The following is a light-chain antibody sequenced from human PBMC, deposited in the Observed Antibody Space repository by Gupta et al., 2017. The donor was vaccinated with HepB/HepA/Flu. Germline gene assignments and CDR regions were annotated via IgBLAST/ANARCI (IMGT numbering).Light chain of an antibody. Sequence: QPALPHPLSASGSPVPSVTISCSGPSSDVGGNDVVSWYQQHPDKAPKLINYEVIRRPSGVTDRFAASKSGNAASLTVSGLQEEDAANSCSSSNAGNYNLVFGGGTKLTVL. CDR3: SSNAGNYNLV. CDR1: SSDVGGNDV. J-gene: IGLJ2*01. CDR2: EVI. V-gene: IGLV2-8*01.